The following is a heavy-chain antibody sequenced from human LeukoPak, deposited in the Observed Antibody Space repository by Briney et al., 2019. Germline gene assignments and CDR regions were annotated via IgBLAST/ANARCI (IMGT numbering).Heavy chain of an antibody. J-gene: IGHJ4*02. CDR1: GFTFSSYW. Sequence: QPGGSLRLSCAASGFTFSSYWMHWVRQAPGKGLVWVSRINGDGSSTSYADSVKGRFTISRDNAKNTLYLQMNSLRAEDTAIYYCTRGGSPYSSSWSTFDYWGQGALVTASS. V-gene: IGHV3-74*01. D-gene: IGHD6-13*01. CDR3: TRGGSPYSSSWSTFDY. CDR2: INGDGSST.